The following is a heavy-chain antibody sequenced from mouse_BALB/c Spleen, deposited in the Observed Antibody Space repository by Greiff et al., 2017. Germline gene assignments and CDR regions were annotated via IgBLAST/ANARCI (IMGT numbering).Heavy chain of an antibody. Sequence: VQLKQSGPELVKPGASVKISCKASGYTFTDYNMHWVKQSHGKSLEWIGYIYPYNGGTGYNQKFKSKATLTVDNSSSTAYMELRSLTSEDSAVYYCARRGYGSSSRWYFDVWGAGTTVTVSS. CDR3: ARRGYGSSSRWYFDV. CDR2: IYPYNGGT. J-gene: IGHJ1*01. V-gene: IGHV1S29*02. CDR1: GYTFTDYN. D-gene: IGHD1-1*01.